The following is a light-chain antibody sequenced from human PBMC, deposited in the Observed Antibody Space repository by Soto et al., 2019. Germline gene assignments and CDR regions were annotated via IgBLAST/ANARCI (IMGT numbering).Light chain of an antibody. V-gene: IGKV3-20*01. CDR3: QQYGSSPRT. CDR1: QSVSSSY. J-gene: IGKJ1*01. Sequence: EIVVTQSPGTLSLSPGERATLSCRASQSVSSSYLAWYQQKPGQAPRLLIYGASSRATGIPDRFSGSGSGRHFTLTISRLEPEEFAVYYCQQYGSSPRTFGQGTKV. CDR2: GAS.